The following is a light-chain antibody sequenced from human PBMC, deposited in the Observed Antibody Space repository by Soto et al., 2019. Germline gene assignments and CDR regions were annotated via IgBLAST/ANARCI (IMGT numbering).Light chain of an antibody. Sequence: EIVMTQSPATLSVSPGERATLSCRASQRLVGNLAWFQQKPGQAPRLVIFDASSRATGIPERFSGSGSGTDFTLTITRLEPEDFAVYYCQEYDGSPITFGLGTRLEIK. CDR1: QRLVGN. V-gene: IGKV3-20*01. CDR2: DAS. CDR3: QEYDGSPIT. J-gene: IGKJ5*01.